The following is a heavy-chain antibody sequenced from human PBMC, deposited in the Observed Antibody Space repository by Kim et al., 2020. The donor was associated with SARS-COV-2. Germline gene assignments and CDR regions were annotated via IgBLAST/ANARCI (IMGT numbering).Heavy chain of an antibody. CDR3: ARDQHGADY. CDR1: GFTFSGYG. J-gene: IGHJ4*02. V-gene: IGHV3-33*05. Sequence: GGSLRLSCAAPGFTFSGYGMHWVRQAPGKGLGWLAFISYDGTTKYYVDSVKGRFTISRDSSKDMLYLEMNSLTAEDTAVYYCARDQHGADYWGQGTLVTV. CDR2: ISYDGTTK. D-gene: IGHD3-10*01.